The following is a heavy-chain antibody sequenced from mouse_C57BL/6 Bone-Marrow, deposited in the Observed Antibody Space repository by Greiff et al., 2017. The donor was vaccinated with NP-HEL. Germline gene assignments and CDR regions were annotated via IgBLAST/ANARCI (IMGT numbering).Heavy chain of an antibody. CDR2: INPNYGTT. J-gene: IGHJ2*01. CDR1: GYSFTDYN. Sequence: VQLKQSGPELVKPGASVKISCKASGYSFTDYNMNWVKQSNGKSLEWIGVINPNYGTTSYNQKFKGKATLTVDQSSSTAYMQLNSLTSEDSAVYYCAWKYYGSRGDYFDYWGQGTTLTVSS. V-gene: IGHV1-39*01. D-gene: IGHD1-1*01. CDR3: AWKYYGSRGDYFDY.